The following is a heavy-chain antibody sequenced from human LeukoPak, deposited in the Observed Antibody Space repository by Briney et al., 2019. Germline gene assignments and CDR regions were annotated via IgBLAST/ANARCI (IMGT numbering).Heavy chain of an antibody. Sequence: GGSLRLSCAASGFTFSSYAMSWVRQAPGKGLEWVSTLSGSGGNTYYVDSMKGRFTVSRDNSENTLFLQMNSLRAEDTAVYYCAKVSFYGDYLDYFDYWGQGTLVTVSS. V-gene: IGHV3-23*01. CDR2: LSGSGGNT. J-gene: IGHJ4*02. D-gene: IGHD4-17*01. CDR1: GFTFSSYA. CDR3: AKVSFYGDYLDYFDY.